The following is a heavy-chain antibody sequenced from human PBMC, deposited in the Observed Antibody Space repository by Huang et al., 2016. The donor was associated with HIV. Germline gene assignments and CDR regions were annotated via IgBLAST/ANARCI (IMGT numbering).Heavy chain of an antibody. Sequence: LEWVSAISGSGGSTYYADSVKGRFTISRDNSKNTLDRQMNSLRAEDTAVYYCAKDALRQWLEDYWGQGTLVTVSS. J-gene: IGHJ4*02. V-gene: IGHV3-23*01. CDR2: ISGSGGST. CDR3: AKDALRQWLEDY. D-gene: IGHD6-19*01.